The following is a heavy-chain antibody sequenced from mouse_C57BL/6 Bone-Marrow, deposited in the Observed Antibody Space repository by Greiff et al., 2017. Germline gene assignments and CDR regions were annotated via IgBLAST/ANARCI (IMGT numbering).Heavy chain of an antibody. CDR3: ARQRGCYGYDGGYYFDY. V-gene: IGHV5-6*01. CDR1: GFTFSSYG. D-gene: IGHD2-2*01. CDR2: ISSGGSYT. J-gene: IGHJ2*01. Sequence: EVNVVESGGDLVKPGGSLKLSCAASGFTFSSYGMSWVRQTPDKRLEWVATISSGGSYTYYPDSVKGRFTISRDKAKNTLYLQMSSLKSEDTAMYYCARQRGCYGYDGGYYFDYWGQGTTLTVSS.